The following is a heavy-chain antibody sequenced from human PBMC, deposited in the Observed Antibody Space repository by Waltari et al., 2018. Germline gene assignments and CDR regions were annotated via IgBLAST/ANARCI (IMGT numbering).Heavy chain of an antibody. CDR3: ATRLQNPEYDF. CDR2: INSRSNTT. Sequence: QAQLEESGGGLVKPGETLRLSCTGTGFTFNTRYMSWFRQTPGKRLEWISSINSRSNTTYYADSVRGRFTISRDNAVNSLFLHLSSLRANDTGIYYCATRLQNPEYDFWGQGTPVTVTS. V-gene: IGHV3-11*01. J-gene: IGHJ4*02. CDR1: GFTFNTRY.